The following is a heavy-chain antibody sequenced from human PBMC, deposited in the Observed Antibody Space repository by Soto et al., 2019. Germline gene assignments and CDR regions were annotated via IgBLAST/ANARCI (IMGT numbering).Heavy chain of an antibody. D-gene: IGHD6-13*01. CDR1: GGSISSGDYY. J-gene: IGHJ4*02. CDR3: ARGLGSSSWYFDY. Sequence: SETLSLTYTVSGGSISSGDYYWSWIRQPPGKGLEWIGYIYYSGSTYYNPSLKSRVTISVDTSKNQFSLKLSSVTAADTAVYYCARGLGSSSWYFDYWGQGTLVTVSS. V-gene: IGHV4-30-4*01. CDR2: IYYSGST.